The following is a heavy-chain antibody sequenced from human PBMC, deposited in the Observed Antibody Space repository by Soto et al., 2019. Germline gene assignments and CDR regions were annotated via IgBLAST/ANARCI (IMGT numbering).Heavy chain of an antibody. J-gene: IGHJ4*02. V-gene: IGHV4-39*01. CDR3: VKRSLLMAPT. Sequence: PSETLFLTCTVSGRTFNINSDFCCLSWILHPPGKGLEWIGSIDNGGNTHYNAPLKSRVIISADTSKNQFSLSLNSVTAADTAVYYCVKRSLLMAPTWGQGIQVTVSS. D-gene: IGHD1-26*01. CDR1: GRTFNINSDF. CDR2: IDNGGNT.